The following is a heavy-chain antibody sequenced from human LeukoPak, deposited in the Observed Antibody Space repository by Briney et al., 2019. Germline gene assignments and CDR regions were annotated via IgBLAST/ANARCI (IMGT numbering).Heavy chain of an antibody. CDR3: ARDSSGPATAIVTQGFDYYYGMDV. J-gene: IGHJ6*02. V-gene: IGHV3-66*01. Sequence: GGSRRLSCAASGFAFSSNYTSWVRQAPGKGLEWVAVIYIGGSTYYADSVKGRFTISRDNSKNTLYLQMNSLRAEDPAVYYCARDSSGPATAIVTQGFDYYYGMDVWGQGTTVTVSS. CDR1: GFAFSSNY. CDR2: IYIGGST. D-gene: IGHD5-18*01.